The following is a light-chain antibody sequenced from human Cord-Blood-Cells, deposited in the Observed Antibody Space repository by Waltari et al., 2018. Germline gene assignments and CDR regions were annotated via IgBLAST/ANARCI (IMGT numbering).Light chain of an antibody. Sequence: QSALTQPASVSGSPGQSITISCTGTSSDVGGYNYVSWYQQHPGKAPKLMIYEVSNRPSGVANRFSGSEPGNTASLTIAGLQAEDEADYYCSSYTSSSTWVFGGGTKLTVL. CDR3: SSYTSSSTWV. CDR1: SSDVGGYNY. J-gene: IGLJ3*02. V-gene: IGLV2-14*01. CDR2: EVS.